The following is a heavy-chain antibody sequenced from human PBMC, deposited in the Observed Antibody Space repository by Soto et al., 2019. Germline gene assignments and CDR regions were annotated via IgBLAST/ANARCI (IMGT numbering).Heavy chain of an antibody. CDR3: TRGGSNWVNWFDP. V-gene: IGHV3-49*03. Sequence: SLGLSCADTIFGFGVYDMVLFGQAPGKGLEWVGFIRSKTYGGTTEYAASVKGRFTISRDDSKSIAYLQMNSLKSEDTGVYYCTRGGSNWVNWFDPWGQGT. CDR2: IRSKTYGGTT. CDR1: IFGFGVYD. D-gene: IGHD6-13*01. J-gene: IGHJ5*02.